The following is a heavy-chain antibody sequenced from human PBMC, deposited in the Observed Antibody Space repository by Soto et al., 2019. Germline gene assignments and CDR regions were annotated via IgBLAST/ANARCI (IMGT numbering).Heavy chain of an antibody. D-gene: IGHD3-22*01. Sequence: SVQVACKASGGTFSSYAISWVRQAPGQGLEWMGGIIPIFGTANYAQKFQGRVTITADESTSTAYMELSSLRSEDTAVYYCARTNYDSSGYYYPKDAFDIWGQGTMVTVSS. CDR3: ARTNYDSSGYYYPKDAFDI. J-gene: IGHJ3*02. V-gene: IGHV1-69*13. CDR2: IIPIFGTA. CDR1: GGTFSSYA.